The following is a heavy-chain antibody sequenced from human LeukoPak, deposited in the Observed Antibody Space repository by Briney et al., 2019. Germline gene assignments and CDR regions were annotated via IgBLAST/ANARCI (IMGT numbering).Heavy chain of an antibody. D-gene: IGHD3-22*01. CDR1: DYSISSGNY. CDR3: ARNDSSGYFDY. V-gene: IGHV4-38-2*01. J-gene: IGHJ4*02. Sequence: SETLSLTCAVSDYSISSGNYWGWIRQPPGKGLEWIGSVYHSGSTHYSPSLKSRVTISVDTSKNQFSLKLRSVTAADTAVYYCARNDSSGYFDYWGQGTLGTVSS. CDR2: VYHSGST.